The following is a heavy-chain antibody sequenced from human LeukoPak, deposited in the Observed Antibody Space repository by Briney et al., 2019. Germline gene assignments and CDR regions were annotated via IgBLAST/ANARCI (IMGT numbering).Heavy chain of an antibody. CDR3: ARAGRGYGYGYGDFDY. D-gene: IGHD5-18*01. CDR2: INHGGST. V-gene: IGHV4-34*01. Sequence: SETLSLTCAVYGGSFSGYYWSWIRQPPGKGLEWIGEINHGGSTNYNPSLKSRVTISVDTSKNQFSLKLNSVTAADTAVYYCARAGRGYGYGYGDFDYWGQGTLVTVSS. J-gene: IGHJ4*02. CDR1: GGSFSGYY.